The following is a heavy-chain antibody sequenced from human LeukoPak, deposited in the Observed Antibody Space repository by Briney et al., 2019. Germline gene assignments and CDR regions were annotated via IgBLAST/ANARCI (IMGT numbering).Heavy chain of an antibody. J-gene: IGHJ4*02. V-gene: IGHV3-23*01. Sequence: GGSLRLSCAASRFTFTSYTMTWVRQAPGKGLEWVASISDTSGVHEEYADSVKGRFTVSRDNSKDMVYVQLNSLRVEDTAVYYCAKVHGTPYCGQGTLVTVSS. CDR2: ISDTSGVHE. D-gene: IGHD1-26*01. CDR1: RFTFTSYT. CDR3: AKVHGTPY.